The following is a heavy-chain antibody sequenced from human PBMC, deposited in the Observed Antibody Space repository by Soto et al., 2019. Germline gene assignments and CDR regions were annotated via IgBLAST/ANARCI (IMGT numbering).Heavy chain of an antibody. CDR2: IYHNGGT. D-gene: IGHD6-13*01. CDR1: GGSINSDNW. CDR3: ARFTMYSSSSFYFDY. J-gene: IGHJ4*02. Sequence: QVQLQESGPGLVKPSGTLSLTCTVSGGSINSDNWWHWVRQPPGKGLEWIGQIYHNGGTNYNPSLCSRVTISVDQSKNQFSLKLTSVTAADTAVYYCARFTMYSSSSFYFDYWCQGALVTVSS. V-gene: IGHV4-4*02.